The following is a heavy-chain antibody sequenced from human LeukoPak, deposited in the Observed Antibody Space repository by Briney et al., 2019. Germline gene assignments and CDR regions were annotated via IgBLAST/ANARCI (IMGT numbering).Heavy chain of an antibody. V-gene: IGHV5-51*01. D-gene: IGHD1-26*01. CDR1: GYSFTSYY. CDR3: ARDTPYSGYVNY. Sequence: GESLKTSCKCSGYSFTSYYIGWVRQMPRKGLEWMGVIFPCDSDTRYSPSFQGQVAISADKSISTAYLQWSSLKASDTAMYYCARDTPYSGYVNYWGQGTLVTVSS. CDR2: IFPCDSDT. J-gene: IGHJ4*02.